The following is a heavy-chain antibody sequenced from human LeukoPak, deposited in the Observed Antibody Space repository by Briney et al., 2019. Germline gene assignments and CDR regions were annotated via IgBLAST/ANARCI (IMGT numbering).Heavy chain of an antibody. CDR1: GYSFPNYW. CDR2: IYPGNSQT. V-gene: IGHV5-51*01. J-gene: IGHJ5*02. D-gene: IGHD2-8*01. Sequence: GESLKISFKGSGYSFPNYWIGWVRPMPGQEMEWMGIIYPGNSQTRYSPSFQGQVTISADKFISTAYLQWSSLKASDTSIHSCARSGVNWFDPWGQGTLVTVSS. CDR3: ARSGVNWFDP.